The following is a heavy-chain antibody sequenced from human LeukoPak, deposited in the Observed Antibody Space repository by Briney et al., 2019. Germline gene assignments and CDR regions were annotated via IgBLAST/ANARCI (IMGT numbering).Heavy chain of an antibody. J-gene: IGHJ5*02. Sequence: KTSETLSLTCTVSGGSISSSSYYWGWIRQPPGKGLEWIGSIHYSGSTYYNPSLKSRVTISVDTSKNQFSLKLSSVTAADTAVYYCARREWLGAENYWFDPWGQGTLVTVSS. CDR1: GGSISSSSYY. V-gene: IGHV4-39*01. CDR2: IHYSGST. D-gene: IGHD3-3*01. CDR3: ARREWLGAENYWFDP.